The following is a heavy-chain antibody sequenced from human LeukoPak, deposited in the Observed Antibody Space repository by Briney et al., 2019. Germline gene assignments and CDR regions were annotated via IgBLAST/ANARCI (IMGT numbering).Heavy chain of an antibody. CDR3: ARAVGKGPLYDTSGYFYGGGTFDI. Sequence: ASVKVSCKASGYIFTNFYIHWVRQAPGQGLEWMGMINPSGGSTAFAQRFQGRLTMTRDTSTSTVYMELNSLRSEDTAVYYCARAVGKGPLYDTSGYFYGGGTFDIWGQGTMVIVSS. CDR1: GYIFTNFY. J-gene: IGHJ3*02. V-gene: IGHV1-46*01. D-gene: IGHD3-22*01. CDR2: INPSGGST.